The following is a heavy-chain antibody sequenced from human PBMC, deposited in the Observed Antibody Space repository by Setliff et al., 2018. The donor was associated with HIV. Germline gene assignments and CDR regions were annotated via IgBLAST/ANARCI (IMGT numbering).Heavy chain of an antibody. D-gene: IGHD6-19*01. V-gene: IGHV4-28*01. CDR1: GGSISTSNW. CDR3: ARLRQWLAFFDS. Sequence: PSETLSLTCTVSGGSISTSNWWGWTRQTPGKGLEWIGYIYYSGSTNYNPSLKSRVTMSLDTSQNQFSLKLTSVTAADTAVYYCARLRQWLAFFDSWGQGTLVTVSS. CDR2: IYYSGST. J-gene: IGHJ4*02.